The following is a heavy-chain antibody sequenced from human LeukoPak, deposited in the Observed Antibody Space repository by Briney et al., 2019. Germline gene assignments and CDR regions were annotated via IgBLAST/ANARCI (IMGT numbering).Heavy chain of an antibody. CDR2: ISYDGSNK. V-gene: IGHV3-30*01. CDR1: GFTFSSYA. CDR3: ARDKGLYYDSSGYSIFDY. D-gene: IGHD3-22*01. J-gene: IGHJ4*02. Sequence: GGSLRLSCAASGFTFSSYAMHWVRQAPGKGLEWVAVISYDGSNKYYADSVKGRFTISRDNSKNTLYLQMNSLRAEDTAVYYCARDKGLYYDSSGYSIFDYWGQGTLVTVCS.